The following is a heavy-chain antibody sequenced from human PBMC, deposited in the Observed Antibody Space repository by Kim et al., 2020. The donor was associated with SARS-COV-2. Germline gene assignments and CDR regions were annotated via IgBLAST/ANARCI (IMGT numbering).Heavy chain of an antibody. Sequence: SETLSLTCAVYGGSFSGYYWSWIRQPPGKGLEWIGEINHSGSTNYNPSLKSRVTISVDTSKNQFSLKLSSVTAADTAVYYCASLKPTIYCSGGSCYHSNFDYWGQGTLVTVSS. CDR3: ASLKPTIYCSGGSCYHSNFDY. CDR2: INHSGST. J-gene: IGHJ4*02. D-gene: IGHD2-15*01. V-gene: IGHV4-34*01. CDR1: GGSFSGYY.